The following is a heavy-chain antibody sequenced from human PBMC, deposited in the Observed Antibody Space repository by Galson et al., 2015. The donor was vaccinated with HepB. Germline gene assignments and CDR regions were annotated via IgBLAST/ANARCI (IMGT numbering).Heavy chain of an antibody. D-gene: IGHD6-19*01. CDR2: FDPEDGET. Sequence: CKVSGYTLTELSMHWVRQAPGKGLEWMGGFDPEDGETIYAQKFQGRVTMTEDTSTDTAYMELSSLRSEDTAVYYCATGRIAVAGTHSDYWGQGTLVTVSS. J-gene: IGHJ4*02. V-gene: IGHV1-24*01. CDR1: GYTLTELS. CDR3: ATGRIAVAGTHSDY.